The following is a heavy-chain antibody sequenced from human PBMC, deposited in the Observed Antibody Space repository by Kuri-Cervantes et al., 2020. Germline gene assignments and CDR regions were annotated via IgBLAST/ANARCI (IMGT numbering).Heavy chain of an antibody. CDR1: GLTFSNSW. CDR2: TKHYGVVK. CDR3: ARNLAARPILGY. Sequence: GGSLRLSCAASGLTFSNSWMTWVRQAPGKGLEWVANTKHYGVVKYYVDSVKGRFTISRDNAKNSLSLQMKTLRVDDTAVYYCARNLAARPILGYWGQGTLVTVSS. J-gene: IGHJ4*02. D-gene: IGHD6-6*01. V-gene: IGHV3-7*03.